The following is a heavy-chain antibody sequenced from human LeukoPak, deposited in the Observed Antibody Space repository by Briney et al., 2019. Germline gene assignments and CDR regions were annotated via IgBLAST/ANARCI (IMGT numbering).Heavy chain of an antibody. D-gene: IGHD3-22*01. CDR1: GGSITTTNF. CDR2: ISLRGRT. J-gene: IGHJ4*02. CDR3: ARDNGYYDSSGYLDY. Sequence: SETLSLTCGVSGGSITTTNFWSWVRQPPGGGLEWIGEISLRGRTQYNPSLKSRVTISVDTSKNQFSLKLSSVTAADTAVYYCARDNGYYDSSGYLDYWGQGTLVTVSS. V-gene: IGHV4-4*02.